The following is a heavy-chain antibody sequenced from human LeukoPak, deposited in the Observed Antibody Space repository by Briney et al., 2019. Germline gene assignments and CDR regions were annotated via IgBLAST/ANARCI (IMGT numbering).Heavy chain of an antibody. D-gene: IGHD6-19*01. CDR3: ARDSSGWYDY. CDR2: IYYSGST. CDR1: GGSISSGGYY. Sequence: SETLSLTCTVSGGSISSGGYYWSWIRQHPGKGLEWIGYIYYSGSTYYNPFLKSRVTISVDTSKNQFSLKLSSVTAADTAVYYCARDSSGWYDYWGQGTLVTVSS. J-gene: IGHJ4*02. V-gene: IGHV4-31*03.